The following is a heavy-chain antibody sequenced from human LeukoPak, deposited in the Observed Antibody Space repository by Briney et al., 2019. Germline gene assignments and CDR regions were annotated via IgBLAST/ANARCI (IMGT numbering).Heavy chain of an antibody. J-gene: IGHJ4*02. Sequence: ASVKVSCKASGYTFTGYYMHWVRQAPGQGLEWMGWINPNSGGTNYAQKFQGRVTLTRDKSNSTAYMELSSLRSDDTAVYYCARGEQPVSIDYWGQGTLVTVSS. D-gene: IGHD6-13*01. CDR1: GYTFTGYY. CDR3: ARGEQPVSIDY. CDR2: INPNSGGT. V-gene: IGHV1-2*02.